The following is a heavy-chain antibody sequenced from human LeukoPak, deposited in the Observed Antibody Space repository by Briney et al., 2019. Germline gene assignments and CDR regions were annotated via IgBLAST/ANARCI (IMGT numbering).Heavy chain of an antibody. D-gene: IGHD6-13*01. J-gene: IGHJ4*02. Sequence: EASVKVSCKASGGTFSSYAISWLRQAPGQGLEWMGRIIAILGIANYAQKFQGRVTITADKSTSTAYMELSSLRSEDTAVYYCAREVSAGTEIDYWGQGTLVTASS. CDR2: IIAILGIA. CDR1: GGTFSSYA. V-gene: IGHV1-69*04. CDR3: AREVSAGTEIDY.